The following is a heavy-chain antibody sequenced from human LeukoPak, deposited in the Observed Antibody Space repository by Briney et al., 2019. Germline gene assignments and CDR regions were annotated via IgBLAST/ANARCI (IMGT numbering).Heavy chain of an antibody. CDR3: ARGGQWLPLDY. Sequence: PSETLSLTCTVSGGSISSYYWSWIRQPPGKGLEWIGYIYYSGSTNYNPSLKSRATISVDTSKNQFSLKLSSVTAADTAVYYCARGGQWLPLDYWGQGTLVTVSS. J-gene: IGHJ4*02. CDR1: GGSISSYY. CDR2: IYYSGST. V-gene: IGHV4-59*01. D-gene: IGHD3-22*01.